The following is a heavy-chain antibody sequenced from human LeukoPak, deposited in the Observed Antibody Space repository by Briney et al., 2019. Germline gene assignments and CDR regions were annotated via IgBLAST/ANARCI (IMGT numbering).Heavy chain of an antibody. D-gene: IGHD2/OR15-2a*01. CDR1: GDSFTSYW. V-gene: IGHV5-51*01. Sequence: GESLKISCKGSGDSFTSYWIGWVRQVPGKGLEWMGIINPGDSDTRYSPSFRGQVTISADKSISTAYLQWSSLKASDTAIYYCARQTLTSLATDYWGQGTLVTVSS. J-gene: IGHJ4*02. CDR3: ARQTLTSLATDY. CDR2: INPGDSDT.